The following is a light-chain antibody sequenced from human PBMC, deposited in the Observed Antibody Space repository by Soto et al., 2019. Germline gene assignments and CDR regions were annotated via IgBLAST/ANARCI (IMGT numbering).Light chain of an antibody. CDR3: ATWDDSLSGTV. CDR2: VNS. Sequence: QPVLTQPPSASGTPGQRVTISCSGSRSNIGSNYVYWYQQLPGTAPKLLIYVNSQRPSGVPDRFSGSKSGTSASLAISGLRSEDEADYYCATWDDSLSGTVFGGGTQLTVL. V-gene: IGLV1-47*01. CDR1: RSNIGSNY. J-gene: IGLJ7*01.